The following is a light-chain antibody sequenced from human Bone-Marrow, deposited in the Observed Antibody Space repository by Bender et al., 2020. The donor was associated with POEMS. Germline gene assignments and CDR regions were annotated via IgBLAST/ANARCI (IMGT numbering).Light chain of an antibody. V-gene: IGLV3-21*03. CDR2: DDT. J-gene: IGLJ3*02. Sequence: SYVLTQPPSVSVAPGKTARITCGGNNIESKSVHWYQQKPGQAPVVVVYDDTDRPSGIPAGFSGSNSGNTATLTISIVEAGDEADYYCQVWDGASDRPVFGGGTRVTV. CDR1: NIESKS. CDR3: QVWDGASDRPV.